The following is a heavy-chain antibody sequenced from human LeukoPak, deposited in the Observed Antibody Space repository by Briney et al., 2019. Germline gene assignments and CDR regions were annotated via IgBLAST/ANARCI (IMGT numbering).Heavy chain of an antibody. CDR1: GFTFDDYG. CDR2: INWNGGST. CDR3: ARDQRADYSSGWIDY. D-gene: IGHD6-19*01. Sequence: GGSLRLSCAASGFTFDDYGMSWVRQAPGKGLEWVSGINWNGGSTGYADSVKGRFTISRDNAKNSLYLQMNSLRAEDTALYYCARDQRADYSSGWIDYWGQGTLVTVSS. J-gene: IGHJ4*02. V-gene: IGHV3-20*04.